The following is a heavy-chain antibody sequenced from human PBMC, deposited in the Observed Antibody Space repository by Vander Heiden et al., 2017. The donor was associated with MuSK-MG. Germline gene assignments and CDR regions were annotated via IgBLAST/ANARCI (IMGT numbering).Heavy chain of an antibody. CDR1: GSTFRRYA. D-gene: IGHD1-1*01. J-gene: IGHJ6*02. CDR2: ISGSGGST. CDR3: AKGRSGSTLYYYYGMDV. Sequence: EVQLLESGGGLLQHGGSLRLPCPASGSTFRRYAMSWVRQAQGKGLGWVAAISGSGGSTNYADSVKGRFTISRDNSKNTLYLQMNSLRAEDTAVYYCAKGRSGSTLYYYYGMDVWGQGTTVTVSS. V-gene: IGHV3-23*01.